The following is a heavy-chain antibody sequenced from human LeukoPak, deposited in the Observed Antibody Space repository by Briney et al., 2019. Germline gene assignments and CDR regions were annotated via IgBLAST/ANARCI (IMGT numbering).Heavy chain of an antibody. D-gene: IGHD2-2*01. V-gene: IGHV7-4-1*02. CDR1: GYTFTSYA. CDR3: ARPSEGDQLPFDY. Sequence: GASVKVSCKASGYTFTSYAMNWVRQAPGQGLEWMGWINTNTGNPTYAQGFTGRFVFSLDTSVSTAYLQITSLKTEDTAVYYCARPSEGDQLPFDYWGQGTLVTVSS. J-gene: IGHJ4*02. CDR2: INTNTGNP.